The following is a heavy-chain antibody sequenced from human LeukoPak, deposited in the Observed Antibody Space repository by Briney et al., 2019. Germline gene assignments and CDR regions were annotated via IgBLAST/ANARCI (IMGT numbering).Heavy chain of an antibody. Sequence: GGSLRLSCAASGFTFSSYWMTWVRQAPGKGLEWLSSISGSSSYMYYADSVKGRFTISRDNARNSLYLQMRAEDTAVYYCARTPSIVGYTSRELGHWYFDLWGRGTPVTVSS. J-gene: IGHJ2*01. CDR3: ARTPSIVGYTSRELGHWYFDL. V-gene: IGHV3-21*01. CDR2: ISGSSSYM. D-gene: IGHD6-13*01. CDR1: GFTFSSYW.